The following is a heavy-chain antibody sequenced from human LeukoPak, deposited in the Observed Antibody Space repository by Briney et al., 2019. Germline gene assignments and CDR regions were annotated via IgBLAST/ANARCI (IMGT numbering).Heavy chain of an antibody. CDR3: AKSPYDH. V-gene: IGHV3-7*03. CDR2: IRQDGSEK. CDR1: GFTFSSAW. J-gene: IGHJ4*02. Sequence: GGSLRLSCTASGFTFSSAWMHWVRQAPGKGLEWVANIRQDGSEKYYVDSVKGRFTISRDNSKNTVYLQVNSLRADDTAVYYCAKSPYDHWGQGTLVTVSS.